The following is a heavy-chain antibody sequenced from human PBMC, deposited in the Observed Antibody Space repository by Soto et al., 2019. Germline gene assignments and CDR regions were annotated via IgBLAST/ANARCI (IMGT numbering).Heavy chain of an antibody. CDR2: IYWDDDM. J-gene: IGHJ4*02. D-gene: IGHD6-19*01. V-gene: IGHV2-5*02. CDR3: ARDSSGWFGFDY. Sequence: QITLKESGPALVKPTQTLTLTCTFSGFSLNTRGVGVGWIRQPPGKALEWLAPIYWDDDMRYSPSLKGRLTITKDTSKNQVVLTMTNMDPVDTATYYCARDSSGWFGFDYWGQGTLVTVSS. CDR1: GFSLNTRGVG.